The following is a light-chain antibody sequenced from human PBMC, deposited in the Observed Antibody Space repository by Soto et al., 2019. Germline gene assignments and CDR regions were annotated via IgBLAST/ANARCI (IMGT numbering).Light chain of an antibody. V-gene: IGKV1-9*01. CDR1: QGISSY. CDR3: QQVNSYPIT. CDR2: VAS. J-gene: IGKJ5*01. Sequence: DIPLTQSPSFLSASVGDRVTITCRASQGISSYLAWYQQKPGKDPKLLIYVASTLQSGVPSRFSGSGSGTEFTLTISSLQPEDFATYYCQQVNSYPITFGQGTRLEMK.